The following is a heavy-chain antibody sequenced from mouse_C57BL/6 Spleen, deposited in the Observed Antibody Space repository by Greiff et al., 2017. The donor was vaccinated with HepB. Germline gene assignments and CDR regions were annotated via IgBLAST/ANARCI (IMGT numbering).Heavy chain of an antibody. CDR3: TTREGYYYGSAGDVDV. CDR2: IDPADGGN. D-gene: IGHD1-1*01. Sequence: EVQLQQSGAELVRPGASVKLSCTASGFNIKDYNMHWVKQRPEQGLEWIGRIDPADGGNEYAPKFQGKATMNADTSSNTAYLQLSSRTSEDTAVYYCTTREGYYYGSAGDVDVWGTGTTVTVSS. CDR1: GFNIKDYN. J-gene: IGHJ1*03. V-gene: IGHV14-1*01.